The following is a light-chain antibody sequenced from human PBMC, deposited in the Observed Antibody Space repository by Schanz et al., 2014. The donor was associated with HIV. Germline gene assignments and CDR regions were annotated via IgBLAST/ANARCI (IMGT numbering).Light chain of an antibody. CDR2: GNN. V-gene: IGLV1-40*01. CDR3: ATWDDSLKGAV. Sequence: QSVLTLPPSVSGAPGQRVTISFTGSSSNIGAGYDVHWYKQLPDPAPKLLMFGNNNRPSGVPGRFSGSKSGTSASLAISGLESEDEADYYCATWDDSLKGAVFGGGTQLTV. J-gene: IGLJ7*01. CDR1: SSNIGAGYD.